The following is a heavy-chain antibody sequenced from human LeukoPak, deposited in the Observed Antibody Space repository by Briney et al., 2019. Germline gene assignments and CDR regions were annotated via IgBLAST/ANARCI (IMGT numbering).Heavy chain of an antibody. D-gene: IGHD3-22*01. V-gene: IGHV4-34*01. Sequence: SETLSLTCAVYGGSFSGYYWSWIRQPPGKGLEWIGEINHSGSTNYNPSLKSRVTISVDTPKNQFSLKLSSVTAADTAVYYCARGMIAVVADGRNHYFDYWGQGTLVTVSS. CDR3: ARGMIAVVADGRNHYFDY. CDR1: GGSFSGYY. J-gene: IGHJ4*02. CDR2: INHSGST.